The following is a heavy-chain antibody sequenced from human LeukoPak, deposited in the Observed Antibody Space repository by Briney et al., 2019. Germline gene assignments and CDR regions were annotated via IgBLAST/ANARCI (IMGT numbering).Heavy chain of an antibody. V-gene: IGHV3-7*03. CDR2: IKNDGSDK. CDR1: GFTFSSYA. Sequence: GGSLRLSCAASGFTFSSYAMSWIRQAPGKGLEWVATIKNDGSDKYYVDSVKGRFTISRDNPKNSLYLQMSSLRDEDTAVYYCARALGYCSTTSCLFFDNWGRGTLVTVSS. CDR3: ARALGYCSTTSCLFFDN. D-gene: IGHD2-2*01. J-gene: IGHJ4*02.